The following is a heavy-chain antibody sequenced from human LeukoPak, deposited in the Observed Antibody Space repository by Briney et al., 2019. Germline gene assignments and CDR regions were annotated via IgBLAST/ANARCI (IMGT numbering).Heavy chain of an antibody. CDR1: GSSFTSYW. V-gene: IGHV5-51*01. Sequence: PGASLQISCNGSGSSFTSYWIAWVRPLPGKGLEWMGIINPADSDTRYSLSFQGQVTMSADKSISTAYLQWSSLKASDTAMYYCARQGGSYVSLDYWGQGTLVTVSS. D-gene: IGHD1-26*01. CDR3: ARQGGSYVSLDY. CDR2: INPADSDT. J-gene: IGHJ4*02.